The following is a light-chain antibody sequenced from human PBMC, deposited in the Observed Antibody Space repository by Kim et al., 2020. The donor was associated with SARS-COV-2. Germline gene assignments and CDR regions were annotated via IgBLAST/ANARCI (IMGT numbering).Light chain of an antibody. J-gene: IGLJ2*01. Sequence: GQKVTISCSGSSSNIGNNYLSWYQHLPGTAPKLLIYDNNKRPSGIPDRFSGSKSDTSATLGITGLQTGDEADYYCGTWDSSLSAVVFGGGTQLTVL. CDR2: DNN. CDR1: SSNIGNNY. CDR3: GTWDSSLSAVV. V-gene: IGLV1-51*01.